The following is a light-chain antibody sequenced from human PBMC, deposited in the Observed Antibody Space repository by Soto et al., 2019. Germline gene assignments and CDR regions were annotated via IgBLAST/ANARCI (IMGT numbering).Light chain of an antibody. CDR3: QSYDSSLSGHVV. Sequence: QSVLTQPPSVSGAPGQRVTISCTGSSSNIVAGYDVHWYHQLPGTAPKLLIYGHSNRSSGVPDRFSGSKSGTSASLTITGLQAEDEADYYCQSYDSSLSGHVVFGGGTKLTVL. CDR2: GHS. V-gene: IGLV1-40*01. CDR1: SSNIVAGYD. J-gene: IGLJ2*01.